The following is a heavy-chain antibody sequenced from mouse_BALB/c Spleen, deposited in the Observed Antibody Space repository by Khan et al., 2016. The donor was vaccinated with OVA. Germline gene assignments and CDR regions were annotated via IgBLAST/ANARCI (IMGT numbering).Heavy chain of an antibody. V-gene: IGHV2-9*02. Sequence: VKLLESGPGLVAPSQSLSISCTVSGFSFTSYGVHWVRQPPGKGLEWLGVICAGGSTNYNSALMSRLSISKDNSKRQVILKMNSLKTDDTAMYYCARLEDKWGQGTTLTVSS. CDR3: ARLEDK. J-gene: IGHJ2*01. CDR1: GFSFTSYG. CDR2: ICAGGST.